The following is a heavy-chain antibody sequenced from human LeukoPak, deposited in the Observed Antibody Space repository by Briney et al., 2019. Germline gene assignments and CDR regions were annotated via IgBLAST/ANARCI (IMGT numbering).Heavy chain of an antibody. D-gene: IGHD1-26*01. J-gene: IGHJ5*02. V-gene: IGHV3-23*01. CDR3: AKKSERIVGATRGADWFDP. Sequence: PGGSLRLSCAGSGFTFSAYAMSWVRQAPGKGLEWVSAISGSGGSTYYADSVKGRFTISRDNSKNTLYLQMNSPRAEDTAVYYCAKKSERIVGATRGADWFDPWGQGTLVTVSS. CDR1: GFTFSAYA. CDR2: ISGSGGST.